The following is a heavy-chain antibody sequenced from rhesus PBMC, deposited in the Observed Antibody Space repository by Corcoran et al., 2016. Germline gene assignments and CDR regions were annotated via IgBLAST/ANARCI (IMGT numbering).Heavy chain of an antibody. Sequence: EVQLVESGGGLVQPGGSLRLSCAASGFTFSNYWMSWVRQAPVKGMEWVGFIKNKAYGGTEAYAESGKGRFTIARDDSKNKLYLQMNSLKTEDTAVYYCTRDSSGWDDFDYWGQGVLVTVSS. D-gene: IGHD6-31*01. CDR1: GFTFSNYW. V-gene: IGHV3S11*01. CDR3: TRDSSGWDDFDY. J-gene: IGHJ4*01. CDR2: IKNKAYGGTE.